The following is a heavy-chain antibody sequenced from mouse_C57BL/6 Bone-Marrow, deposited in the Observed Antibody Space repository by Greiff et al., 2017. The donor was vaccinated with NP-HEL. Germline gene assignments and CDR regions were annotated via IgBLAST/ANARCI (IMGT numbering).Heavy chain of an antibody. V-gene: IGHV3-6*01. D-gene: IGHD2-3*01. J-gene: IGHJ2*01. CDR1: GYSITSGYY. CDR3: ERDDGYYN. CDR2: ISYDGST. Sequence: ESGPGLVKPSQSLSLTCSVTGYSITSGYYRNWIRQFPGNKLEWMGYISYDGSTNYNPSLKNRISITRDTSTNQFFLKLNAVTTEDTATYYCERDDGYYNWGQGTTLTVSS.